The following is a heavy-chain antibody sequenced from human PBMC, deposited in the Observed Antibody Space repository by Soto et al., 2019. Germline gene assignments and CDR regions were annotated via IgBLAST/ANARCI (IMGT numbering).Heavy chain of an antibody. Sequence: SETLSLTCVVSGYSISSASYWGWIRQSPGKGLEWIGSVHHSGSTYYNPSLKSRVTISVDTSKNQFSLKVNSVSAADTAVYHCERVSSSSSYYNWFDTWGQGTLVPVYS. D-gene: IGHD3-22*01. J-gene: IGHJ5*02. V-gene: IGHV4-38-2*01. CDR1: GYSISSASY. CDR3: ERVSSSSSYYNWFDT. CDR2: VHHSGST.